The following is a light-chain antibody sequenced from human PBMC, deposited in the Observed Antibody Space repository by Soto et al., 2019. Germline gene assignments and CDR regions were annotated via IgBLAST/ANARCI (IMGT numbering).Light chain of an antibody. CDR1: QGISSY. CDR2: DAS. Sequence: IQMTQSPSSLSASVGDRVTISCRASQGISSYLAWYQQKPGKAPKLLIYDASSLESGVPSRFSGSGSGTEFTLTISSLQPDDFATYYCQQYNSYSPTTFGQGTKVDIK. J-gene: IGKJ1*01. CDR3: QQYNSYSPTT. V-gene: IGKV1-5*01.